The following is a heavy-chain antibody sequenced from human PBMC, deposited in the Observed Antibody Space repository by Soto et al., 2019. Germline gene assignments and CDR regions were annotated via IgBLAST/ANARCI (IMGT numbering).Heavy chain of an antibody. D-gene: IGHD6-19*01. Sequence: ASVKVSCKASGYTFNKYSISWVRQAPGQGLEWMGWISAYNGDTNYAQQLQGRVTLTTDTSTSTAYMELRNLRSDDTAMYYCARDHAGSGWYRFDYWGQGTLVTVSS. CDR2: ISAYNGDT. J-gene: IGHJ4*02. CDR3: ARDHAGSGWYRFDY. CDR1: GYTFNKYS. V-gene: IGHV1-18*01.